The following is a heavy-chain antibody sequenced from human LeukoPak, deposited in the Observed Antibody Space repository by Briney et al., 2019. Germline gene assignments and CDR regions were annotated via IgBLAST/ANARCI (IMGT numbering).Heavy chain of an antibody. J-gene: IGHJ6*03. Sequence: PSETLSLTCTVSGDSISSSYWSWIRQPPGKRLEWIGYIYTNGSTNYNPSLKSRVTISVDTSKNQFSLKLSSVTAADTAVYYWARLSILGYIDVWGKGTTVTVSS. CDR3: ARLSILGYIDV. D-gene: IGHD3-9*01. CDR2: IYTNGST. CDR1: GDSISSSY. V-gene: IGHV4-4*09.